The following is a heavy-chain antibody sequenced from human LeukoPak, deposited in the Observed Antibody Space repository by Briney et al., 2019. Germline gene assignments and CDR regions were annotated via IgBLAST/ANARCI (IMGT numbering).Heavy chain of an antibody. J-gene: IGHJ6*02. CDR3: ARRNDFWSGYQVNYYYYGMDV. Sequence: GESLQISCKGSGYSFTSYWIGWVRRLPGKGLGWMGIIYPGDSDTRYSPSFQGQVTISAYKSISTAYLQWSSLKASDTAMYYCARRNDFWSGYQVNYYYYGMDVWGQGTTVTVSS. CDR1: GYSFTSYW. CDR2: IYPGDSDT. D-gene: IGHD3-3*01. V-gene: IGHV5-51*01.